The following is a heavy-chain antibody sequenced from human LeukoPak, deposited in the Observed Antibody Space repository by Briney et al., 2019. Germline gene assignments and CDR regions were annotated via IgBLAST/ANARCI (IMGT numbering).Heavy chain of an antibody. Sequence: GGSLRLSCEASGFTFSHYGIHWVRQTPGKGLEWVAAISSDGVEKHYADSVKGRFTISRDNSKSTLYLQMNSLRAEDTALYYCAREGHYDILTGYSPVEYYFYYMDVWGKGTTVTVSS. CDR1: GFTFSHYG. D-gene: IGHD3-9*01. CDR3: AREGHYDILTGYSPVEYYFYYMDV. CDR2: ISSDGVEK. J-gene: IGHJ6*03. V-gene: IGHV3-30*04.